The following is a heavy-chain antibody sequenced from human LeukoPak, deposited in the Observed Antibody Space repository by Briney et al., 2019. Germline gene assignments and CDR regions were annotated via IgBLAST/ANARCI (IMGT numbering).Heavy chain of an antibody. J-gene: IGHJ6*03. Sequence: SVKVSCKASGGTFSSYAISWVRQAPGQGLEWMGGIIPIFDTANYAQKFQGRVTITADESTSTTYMELSSLRSEDTAVYYCARVTREERYYYYYMDVWGKGTTVTVSS. CDR1: GGTFSSYA. CDR3: ARVTREERYYYYYMDV. CDR2: IIPIFDTA. D-gene: IGHD1-1*01. V-gene: IGHV1-69*01.